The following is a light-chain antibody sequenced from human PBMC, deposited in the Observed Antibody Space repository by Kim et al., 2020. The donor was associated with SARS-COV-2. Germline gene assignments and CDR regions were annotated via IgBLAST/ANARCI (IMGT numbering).Light chain of an antibody. CDR2: EDR. Sequence: VSPGQTAIITCSGDKWGDIDASWYQRKPDQAPLLVIVEDRQRPSGIPERFSGSNSGSAATLTISGTQAMDDAEYYCQAWDRSTWVFGGGTQLTVL. J-gene: IGLJ3*02. CDR3: QAWDRSTWV. CDR1: KWGDID. V-gene: IGLV3-1*01.